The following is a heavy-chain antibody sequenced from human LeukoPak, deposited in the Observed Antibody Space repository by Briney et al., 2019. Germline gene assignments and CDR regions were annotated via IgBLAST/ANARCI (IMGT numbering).Heavy chain of an antibody. CDR3: ARDYTGKYTTDY. CDR1: GFSFRNYG. J-gene: IGHJ4*02. Sequence: PGGSLRLSCAASGFSFRNYGIQWVRQAPGKGLQWVAYISDDGRKKYYADSVKGRVTISGDNSKNTLDLYMDGLTPEDTAVYYCARDYTGKYTTDYWGQGTLVTVSS. D-gene: IGHD7-27*01. CDR2: ISDDGRKK. V-gene: IGHV3-30*03.